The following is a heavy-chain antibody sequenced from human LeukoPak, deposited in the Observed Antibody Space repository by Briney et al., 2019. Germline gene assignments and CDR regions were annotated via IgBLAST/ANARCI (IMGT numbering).Heavy chain of an antibody. CDR1: GITFNDYY. Sequence: GGSLRLSCAASGITFNDYYMSWVRQAPGKGLEWVSYISSSGNTIYYADSVKGRFTISRDNARNSLSLQMNSLRAEDTAVYYCARDPYDTVAYGAFDIWGQGTVVTVSS. J-gene: IGHJ3*02. V-gene: IGHV3-11*04. CDR2: ISSSGNTI. CDR3: ARDPYDTVAYGAFDI. D-gene: IGHD3-22*01.